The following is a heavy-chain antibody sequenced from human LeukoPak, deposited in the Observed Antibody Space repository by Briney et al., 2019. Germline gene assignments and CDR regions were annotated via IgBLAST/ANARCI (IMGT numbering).Heavy chain of an antibody. V-gene: IGHV3-21*05. CDR2: ISRDSTYK. Sequence: GGSLRLSCAASGFTFSTFNMNWVRQAPGKGLEWVSFISRDSTYKYYADSVKGRFTISRDDANNTLYLQMNSLRAEDTAVYYRARPSSGNYARSESWGQGTLVTVSS. D-gene: IGHD1-26*01. CDR3: ARPSSGNYARSES. J-gene: IGHJ5*02. CDR1: GFTFSTFN.